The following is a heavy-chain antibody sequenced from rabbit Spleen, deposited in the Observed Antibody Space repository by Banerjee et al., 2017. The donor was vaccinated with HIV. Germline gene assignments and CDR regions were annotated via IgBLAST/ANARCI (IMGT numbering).Heavy chain of an antibody. CDR2: INAGTGTA. D-gene: IGHD1-1*01. Sequence: QQQLEESGGGLVKPGGSLTLTCKASGFSFSDRCVMCWVRQAPGKGLVWIACINAGTGTAVYATRAQGRVTISRSSTATVALKITALTAADTATYFCARDWPEIIGWNFGFWGPGTLVTVS. CDR3: ARDWPEIIGWNFGF. CDR1: GFSFSDRCV. V-gene: IGHV1S45*01. J-gene: IGHJ3*01.